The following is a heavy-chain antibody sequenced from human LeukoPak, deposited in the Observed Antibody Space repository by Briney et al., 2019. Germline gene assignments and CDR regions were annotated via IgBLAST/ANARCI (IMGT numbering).Heavy chain of an antibody. J-gene: IGHJ4*02. Sequence: PGGSLRLSCAASGFTFSSYSMNWVRQAPGKGLVWVSRINSDGSSTSYADSVKGRFTISRDNAKNTLYLQMNSLRAEDTAVYYCASRLLVYGDQDYWGQGTLVTVSS. CDR2: INSDGSST. D-gene: IGHD4-17*01. V-gene: IGHV3-74*01. CDR3: ASRLLVYGDQDY. CDR1: GFTFSSYS.